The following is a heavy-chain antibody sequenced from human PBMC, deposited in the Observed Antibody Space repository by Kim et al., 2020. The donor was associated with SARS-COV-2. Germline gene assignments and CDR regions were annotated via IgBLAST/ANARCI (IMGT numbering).Heavy chain of an antibody. J-gene: IGHJ4*02. V-gene: IGHV3-73*01. CDR2: T. D-gene: IGHD5-12*01. CDR3: TRSGDGYKIDY. Sequence: TAYGASVKGRFTISRDDSKNTAYLQMNSLKIEDTAVYYCTRSGDGYKIDYWGQGTLVTVSS.